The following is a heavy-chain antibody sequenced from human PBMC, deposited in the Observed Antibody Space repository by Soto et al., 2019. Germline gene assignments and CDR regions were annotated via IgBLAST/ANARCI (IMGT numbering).Heavy chain of an antibody. CDR2: ISGYHGDS. CDR1: GYSFSAYG. D-gene: IGHD1-26*01. V-gene: IGHV1-18*04. J-gene: IGHJ3*02. CDR3: ARDLGVGLLHGDGCDDYFDI. Sequence: QVQLVQSGGEVKKPGASVKVSCQASGYSFSAYGISWVRQAPGRGLEWMGWISGYHGDSNYAQKFQGRVAVTAVTSTKTAYMEQRRLRCHDTDVSSGARDLGVGLLHGDGCDDYFDIWGPGTLVTVSS.